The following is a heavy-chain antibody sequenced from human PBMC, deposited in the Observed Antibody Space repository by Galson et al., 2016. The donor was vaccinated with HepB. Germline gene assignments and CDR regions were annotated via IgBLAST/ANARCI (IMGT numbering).Heavy chain of an antibody. Sequence: SLRLSCAASGFSFSDYYMTWIRQAPGKGLEWISYISGSGTTVSYANSVKGRLTISRDNTKNSLFLQLNNLRAEDTAVYYCARDGGGGSAYIFDNWGQGTLVTVSS. CDR2: ISGSGTTV. CDR3: ARDGGGGSAYIFDN. CDR1: GFSFSDYY. D-gene: IGHD3-16*01. V-gene: IGHV3-11*04. J-gene: IGHJ4*02.